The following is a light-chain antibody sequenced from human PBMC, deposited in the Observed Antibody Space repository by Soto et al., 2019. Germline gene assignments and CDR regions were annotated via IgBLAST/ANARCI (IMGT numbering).Light chain of an antibody. CDR2: DVT. V-gene: IGLV2-14*03. Sequence: QSALTQPASVSGSPGRSITISCTGTSSDLGRYNYVSWYQHHPGKAPKLIIYDVTNRPAVVSDRFSGSKSGNTASLTISGLQAEDEAQYFCGSYTSTSTLVVFGGVTKLTVL. CDR1: SSDLGRYNY. CDR3: GSYTSTSTLVV. J-gene: IGLJ3*02.